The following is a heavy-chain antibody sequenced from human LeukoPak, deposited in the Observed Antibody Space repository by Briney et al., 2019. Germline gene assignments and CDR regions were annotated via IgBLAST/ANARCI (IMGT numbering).Heavy chain of an antibody. CDR1: GFTVSSNY. Sequence: GGSLRLSCAASGFTVSSNYMSWVRQAPGKGLEWVSVIYSGGSTYYADSVKGRFTISRDNSKNTLYLQMNSLRAEDTAVYYCARGLRRWLHPEGYWGQGTLVTVSS. D-gene: IGHD5-24*01. CDR2: IYSGGST. CDR3: ARGLRRWLHPEGY. J-gene: IGHJ4*02. V-gene: IGHV3-53*01.